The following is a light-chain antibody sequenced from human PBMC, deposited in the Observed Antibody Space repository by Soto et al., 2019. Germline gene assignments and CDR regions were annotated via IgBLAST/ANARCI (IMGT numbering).Light chain of an antibody. V-gene: IGKV1-39*01. CDR3: QQSHSAWT. J-gene: IGKJ1*01. CDR2: GAS. CDR1: QSISSF. Sequence: DLQMTQSPSSLSASVGDRVTLTCLASQSISSFLNWYQQKPGKAPKVLIYGASSLQTGVPSRFSGSGSGTDFTLTISSLQPEDFATYYCQQSHSAWTFGQGTKVEIK.